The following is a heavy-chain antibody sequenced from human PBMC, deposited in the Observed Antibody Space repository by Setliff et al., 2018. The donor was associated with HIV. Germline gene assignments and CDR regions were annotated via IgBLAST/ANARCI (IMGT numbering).Heavy chain of an antibody. Sequence: PSETLSLTCAVSGGSISSSNWWSWVRQFPGKGLEWIGEVYHTGNTNYNPSLKSRVTISVDRAKDQLSLNLTSVTAADTAVYYCARALTMVRGVLEHWGQGALVTVSS. D-gene: IGHD3-10*01. CDR3: ARALTMVRGVLEH. CDR1: GGSISSSNW. CDR2: VYHTGNT. V-gene: IGHV4-4*02. J-gene: IGHJ4*02.